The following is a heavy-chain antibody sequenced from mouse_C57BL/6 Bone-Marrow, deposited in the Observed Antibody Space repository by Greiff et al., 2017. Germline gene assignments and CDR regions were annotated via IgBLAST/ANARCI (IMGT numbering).Heavy chain of an antibody. J-gene: IGHJ2*01. CDR2: INPNNGGT. V-gene: IGHV1-22*01. CDR3: ARGGFITTVVAPLGY. D-gene: IGHD1-1*01. CDR1: GYTFTDYN. Sequence: VQLQQSGPELVKPGASVKMSCKASGYTFTDYNMHWVKQSHGKSLEWIGYINPNNGGTSYNQKFKGKATLTVNKSSSTAYMELRSLTSEDSAVYYCARGGFITTVVAPLGYWGQGPTLTVSS.